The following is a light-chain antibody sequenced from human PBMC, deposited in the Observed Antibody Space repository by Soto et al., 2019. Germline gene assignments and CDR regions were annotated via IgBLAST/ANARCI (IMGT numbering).Light chain of an antibody. CDR1: RSIYFY. Sequence: EIVLTQSPATLSLSPGDRATLSCKASRSIYFYLAWYQQKRGQAPRLLIYDSSHRATGIPARFSGSGSETDFTLTISSLQPEDFAVYYCLQRSVWPYTFGQGTKVEI. V-gene: IGKV3-11*01. J-gene: IGKJ2*01. CDR2: DSS. CDR3: LQRSVWPYT.